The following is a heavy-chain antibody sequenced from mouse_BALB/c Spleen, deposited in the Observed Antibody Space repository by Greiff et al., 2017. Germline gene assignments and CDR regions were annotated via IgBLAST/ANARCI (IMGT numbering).Heavy chain of an antibody. J-gene: IGHJ3*01. V-gene: IGHV2-3*01. CDR2: IWGEGST. CDR3: VFIYCGYGGFAY. Sequence: VQLVQSGPGLVAPSQSLSITCTVSGFSLTSYGVSWVRQPPGKGLEWLGVIWGEGSTNYHSALISRLSISKENTKNHVFLTLNSLQTDDTATYYCVFIYCGYGGFAYWGQGTPVTVSA. CDR1: GFSLTSYG. D-gene: IGHD2-2*01.